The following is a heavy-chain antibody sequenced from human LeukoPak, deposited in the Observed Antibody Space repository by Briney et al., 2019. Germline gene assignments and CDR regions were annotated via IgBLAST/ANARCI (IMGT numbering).Heavy chain of an antibody. D-gene: IGHD6-13*01. V-gene: IGHV3-23*01. CDR1: GFTFSSYA. CDR3: AKDIRAAAGVNWFDP. J-gene: IGHJ5*02. Sequence: GGSLRLSCAASGFTFSSYAMSWARQAPGKGLEWVSAISGSGGSTYYADSVKGRFTISRDNSKNTLYLQMNSLRAEDTAVYYCAKDIRAAAGVNWFDPWGQGTLVTVSS. CDR2: ISGSGGST.